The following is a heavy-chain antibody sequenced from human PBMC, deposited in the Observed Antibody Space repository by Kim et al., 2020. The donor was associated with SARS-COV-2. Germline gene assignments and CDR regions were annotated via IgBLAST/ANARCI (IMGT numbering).Heavy chain of an antibody. J-gene: IGHJ6*02. CDR3: AKAGVTSRYYYYYYGMDV. D-gene: IGHD2-2*01. V-gene: IGHV3-23*01. Sequence: KGRFTISRDNSKNTLYLQMNSLRAEDTAVYYCAKAGVTSRYYYYYYGMDVWGQGTTVTVSS.